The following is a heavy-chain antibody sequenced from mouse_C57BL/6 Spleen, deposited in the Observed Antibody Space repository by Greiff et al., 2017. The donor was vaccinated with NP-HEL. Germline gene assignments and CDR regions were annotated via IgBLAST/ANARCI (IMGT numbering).Heavy chain of an antibody. J-gene: IGHJ3*01. CDR2: FHPYNDDT. CDR1: GYTFTTYP. D-gene: IGHD2-1*01. Sequence: QVHVKQSGAELVKPGASVKMSCKASGYTFTTYPIEWMKQNHGKSLEWIGNFHPYNDDTKYNEKFKGKATLTVEKSSSTVYLELSRLTSDDSAVYYCARHGNYNAWFAYWGQGTLVTVSA. CDR3: ARHGNYNAWFAY. V-gene: IGHV1-47*01.